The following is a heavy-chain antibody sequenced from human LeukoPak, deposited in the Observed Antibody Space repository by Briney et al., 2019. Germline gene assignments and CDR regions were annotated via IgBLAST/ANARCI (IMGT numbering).Heavy chain of an antibody. CDR3: ARRLLMVGGGRWFDP. V-gene: IGHV4-34*01. J-gene: IGHJ5*02. D-gene: IGHD2-8*01. CDR1: GGSFSGYY. CDR2: INHSGST. Sequence: SETLSLTCAVYGGSFSGYYWSWIRQPPGKGLEWIGEINHSGSTNYNPSLKSRVTISVHASKNQFSLKLSSVTAADAAVYYFARRLLMVGGGRWFDPWGQGTLVTVST.